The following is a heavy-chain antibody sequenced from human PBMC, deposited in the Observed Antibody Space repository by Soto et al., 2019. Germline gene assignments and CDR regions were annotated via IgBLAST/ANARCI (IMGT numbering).Heavy chain of an antibody. D-gene: IGHD3-22*01. Sequence: QLQLQESGPGLVKPSETLSLTCTVSGGSISSSSYYWGWIRQPPGKGMEWIGSIYYSGSTYYNPSLKSRVTISVDTSKNQFSLKLSSVTAADTAVYYCARHGRDYYDRSGYYYSPYYFDDGGQGTLVTVSS. CDR3: ARHGRDYYDRSGYYYSPYYFDD. V-gene: IGHV4-39*01. CDR1: GGSISSSSYY. CDR2: IYYSGST. J-gene: IGHJ4*02.